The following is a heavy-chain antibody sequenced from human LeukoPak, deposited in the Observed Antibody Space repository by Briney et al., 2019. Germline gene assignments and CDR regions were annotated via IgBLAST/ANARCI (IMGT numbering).Heavy chain of an antibody. CDR1: GFIFSSYA. CDR2: ISSSGGST. CDR3: ARVGYCSSTSCYPPDY. D-gene: IGHD2-2*03. Sequence: GGSLRLSCAGSGFIFSSYAVSWVRQAPGKGLEYVSAISSSGGSTYYANSVKGRFTISRDNSKNTLYLQMGSLRAEDMAVYYCARVGYCSSTSCYPPDYWGQGTLVTVSS. J-gene: IGHJ4*02. V-gene: IGHV3-64*01.